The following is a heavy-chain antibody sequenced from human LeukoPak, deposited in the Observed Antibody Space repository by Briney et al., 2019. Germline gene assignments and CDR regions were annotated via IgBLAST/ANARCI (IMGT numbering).Heavy chain of an antibody. J-gene: IGHJ4*02. V-gene: IGHV5-51*01. CDR3: ARELSSSVDY. CDR2: IYPGDSDT. Sequence: PGGSLRLSCAASGFTFSSYAMSWVRQMPGKGLEWMGSIYPGDSDTRYSPSFQGQVTISADKSISTAYLQWSSLKASDTAMYYCARELSSSVDYWGQGTLVTVSS. CDR1: GFTFSSYA. D-gene: IGHD2-2*01.